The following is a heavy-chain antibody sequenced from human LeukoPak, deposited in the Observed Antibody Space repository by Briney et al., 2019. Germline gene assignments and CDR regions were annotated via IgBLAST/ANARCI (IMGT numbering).Heavy chain of an antibody. CDR1: GYTFTSYY. V-gene: IGHV1-46*01. CDR2: INPSGGST. J-gene: IGHJ3*02. Sequence: ASVKVSCKASGYTFTSYYMHWVRQAPGQGLEWMGLINPSGGSTSYAQKFQGRVTMTRDMSTSTVYMELSSLRSEDTAVYYCARDRTSLIVLMVSDAFDIWGQGTMVTVSS. CDR3: ARDRTSLIVLMVSDAFDI. D-gene: IGHD2-8*01.